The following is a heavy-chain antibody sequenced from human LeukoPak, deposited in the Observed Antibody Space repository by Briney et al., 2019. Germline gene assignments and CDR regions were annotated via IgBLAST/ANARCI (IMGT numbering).Heavy chain of an antibody. J-gene: IGHJ4*02. V-gene: IGHV3-23*01. CDR3: ATRQPIDY. Sequence: GGSLRLSCVASGFSFNTFALTWVRQAPGKGLEWVSAISGSGGSTYYADSVKGRFTISRDNSKNTLYLQMNSLRAEDTAVYYCATRQPIDYWGQGTLVTVSS. CDR2: ISGSGGST. CDR1: GFSFNTFA.